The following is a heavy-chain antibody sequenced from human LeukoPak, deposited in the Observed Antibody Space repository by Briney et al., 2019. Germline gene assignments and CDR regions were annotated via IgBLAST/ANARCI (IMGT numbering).Heavy chain of an antibody. J-gene: IGHJ6*02. Sequence: SETLSLTCAVYGGSFSGYYWSWIRQPPGKGLEWIEEINHSGSTNYNPSLKSRVTISVDTSKNQFSLKLSSVTAADTAVYYCARVHGRSSSYYYYYGMDVWGQGTTVTVSS. CDR2: INHSGST. CDR3: ARVHGRSSSYYYYYGMDV. V-gene: IGHV4-34*01. CDR1: GGSFSGYY. D-gene: IGHD6-6*01.